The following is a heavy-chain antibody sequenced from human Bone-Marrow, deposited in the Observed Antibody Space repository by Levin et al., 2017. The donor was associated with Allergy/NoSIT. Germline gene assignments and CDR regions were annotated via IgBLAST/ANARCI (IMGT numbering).Heavy chain of an antibody. Sequence: ASVKVSCKASGYTFTSYGISWVRQAPGQGLEWMGWISAYNGNTNYAQKLQGRVTMTTDTSTSTAYMELRSLRSDDTAVYYCARDRGSLDLYSGSYQAVPSFDYWGQGTLVTVSS. D-gene: IGHD1-26*01. J-gene: IGHJ4*02. CDR3: ARDRGSLDLYSGSYQAVPSFDY. V-gene: IGHV1-18*01. CDR1: GYTFTSYG. CDR2: ISAYNGNT.